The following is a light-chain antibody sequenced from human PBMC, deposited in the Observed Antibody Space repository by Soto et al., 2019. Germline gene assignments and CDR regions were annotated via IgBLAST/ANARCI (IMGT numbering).Light chain of an antibody. V-gene: IGLV1-40*01. CDR2: GDN. CDR3: QSYDSSLSGGD. J-gene: IGLJ1*01. CDR1: SSNIGAGYD. Sequence: QSVLRQPPSVSGAPGQRVTISCTGSSSNIGAGYDVHWYQQLPGTAPKLLIYGDNNRPSGVPDRFSGSKSGTSASLAITGLQAEDETDYYCQSYDSSLSGGDFGTGTKLTVL.